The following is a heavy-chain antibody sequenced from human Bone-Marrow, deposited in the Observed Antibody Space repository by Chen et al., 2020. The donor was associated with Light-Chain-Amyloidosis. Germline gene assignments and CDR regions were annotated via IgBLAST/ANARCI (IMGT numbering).Heavy chain of an antibody. J-gene: IGHJ4*02. D-gene: IGHD5-12*01. CDR3: ARRRDGYNFDY. V-gene: IGHV5-51*01. CDR2: IYPDDSDA. Sequence: EVQLDQSGPEVTKPGESLKISCKGPGYTFPNYWIGWVRQMPGKGLEWMGVIYPDDSDARYSPSFEGQVTISADKSITTAYLQWRSLKASDTAMYYCARRRDGYNFDYWGQGTLVTVSS. CDR1: GYTFPNYW.